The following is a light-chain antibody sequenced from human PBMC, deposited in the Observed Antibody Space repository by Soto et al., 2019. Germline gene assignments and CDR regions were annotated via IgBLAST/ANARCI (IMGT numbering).Light chain of an antibody. CDR3: QQYGSSPVT. J-gene: IGKJ1*01. Sequence: EIVLTQSPGTLSLSPGERATLSCRASQSVSSSYFAWYQQKPGQAPRLLIYGASNRATGIPDRFSGSGSGTDFTLTISRLEPEDFAVYYCQQYGSSPVTFGQGTKVEIK. V-gene: IGKV3-20*01. CDR2: GAS. CDR1: QSVSSSY.